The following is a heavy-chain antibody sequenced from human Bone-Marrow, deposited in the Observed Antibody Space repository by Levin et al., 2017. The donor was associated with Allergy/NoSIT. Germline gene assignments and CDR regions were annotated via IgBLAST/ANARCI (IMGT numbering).Heavy chain of an antibody. CDR2: INPNGGAT. D-gene: IGHD3-22*01. V-gene: IGHV1-46*01. J-gene: IGHJ2*01. CDR3: ARDPRYYSEGSGWNL. CDR1: ADTFSNFF. Sequence: GESLKISCKASADTFSNFFIHWVRQAPGQGPEWMGTINPNGGATNYAQNYQGRVTMTRDTSTNTVYMDLRGLRSEDTAVYFCARDPRYYSEGSGWNLWGRGTLVTVSS.